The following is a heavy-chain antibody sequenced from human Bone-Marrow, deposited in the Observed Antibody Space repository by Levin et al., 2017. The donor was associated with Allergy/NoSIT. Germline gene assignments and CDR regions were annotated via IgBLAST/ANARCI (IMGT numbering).Heavy chain of an antibody. V-gene: IGHV3-74*01. CDR1: GFTFTNYW. Sequence: ASVKVSCAASGFTFTNYWMHWVRQAPGKGLVWVSRINFDGSRRNYADSVKGRFTISRDNAKNTLYLQMNSLRADDTPGYYFVRMWDVVVGLGSPSYGMDVWGQGTTVTVS. J-gene: IGHJ6*02. CDR3: VRMWDVVVGLGSPSYGMDV. CDR2: INFDGSRR. D-gene: IGHD2-15*01.